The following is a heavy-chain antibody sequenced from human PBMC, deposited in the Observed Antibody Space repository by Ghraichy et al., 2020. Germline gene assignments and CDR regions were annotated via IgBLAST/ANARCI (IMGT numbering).Heavy chain of an antibody. Sequence: SETLSLTCTVSGASVSSGRYYWSWIRQPPGKGLEWIGYINHSGSTNYNPSLMSRVTISVDTSKNKFSLKLFSVTAADTAVYYCAREEAYWVVTNAFDIWGQGTMVTVSS. CDR3: AREEAYWVVTNAFDI. D-gene: IGHD2-21*02. V-gene: IGHV4-61*01. CDR2: INHSGST. J-gene: IGHJ3*02. CDR1: GASVSSGRYY.